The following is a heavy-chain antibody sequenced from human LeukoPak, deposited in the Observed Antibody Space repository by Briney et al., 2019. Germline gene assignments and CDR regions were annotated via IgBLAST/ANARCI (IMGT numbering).Heavy chain of an antibody. CDR3: ARSGFWSGSHWFDP. J-gene: IGHJ5*02. CDR1: GFTLSTYW. CDR2: IKQGGSET. V-gene: IGHV3-7*01. Sequence: GGSLRLSCAASGFTLSTYWMSWVRQAPGKGLEWVANIKQGGSETRYVDSVKGRFTISRDNAKNSVYLQMNSLGAEDTAVYYCARSGFWSGSHWFDPWGQGTLVTVSS. D-gene: IGHD3-3*01.